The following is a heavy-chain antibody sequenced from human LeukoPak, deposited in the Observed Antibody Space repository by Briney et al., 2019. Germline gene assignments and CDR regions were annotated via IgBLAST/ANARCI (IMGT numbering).Heavy chain of an antibody. D-gene: IGHD3-22*01. V-gene: IGHV4-59*05. J-gene: IGHJ4*02. CDR3: ARTPLTYYYDSSGYYDY. Sequence: PGGSLRLSCAASGFTFSNYAMNWVRQAPGKGLEWIGSIYYSGSTYYNPSLKSRVTISVDTSKNQFSLKLSSVTAADTAVYYCARTPLTYYYDSSGYYDYWGQGTLVTVSS. CDR1: GFTFSNYA. CDR2: IYYSGST.